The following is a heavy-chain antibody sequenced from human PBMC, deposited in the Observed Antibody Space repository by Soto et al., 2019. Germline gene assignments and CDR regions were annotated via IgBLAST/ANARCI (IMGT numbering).Heavy chain of an antibody. Sequence: QVQLQGSGPGLVKPSETLSLTCTVFGGSVSSYYWTWIRHPPGKGLEWIGYAHYSGTTNYSPSLTGRDDIVVDKSKTQFSLKMTPIAAADAAVYYRATGSASSTSDAFAIWDRETVVSVSS. D-gene: IGHD2-15*01. CDR1: GGSVSSYY. CDR2: AHYSGTT. V-gene: IGHV4-59*02. CDR3: ATGSASSTSDAFAI. J-gene: IGHJ3*02.